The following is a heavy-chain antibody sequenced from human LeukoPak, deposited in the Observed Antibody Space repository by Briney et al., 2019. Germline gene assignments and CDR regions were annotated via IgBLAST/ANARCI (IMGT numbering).Heavy chain of an antibody. D-gene: IGHD3-22*01. Sequence: ASVKVSCKASVYALTSCDINWVRQATGQGLEWMGWMKPNSGNTGYAQKFQGRVTMTRNTSISTAYMELSSLRSEDTAVYYCARACFGYSSYYDSSGYPRDYWGQGTLVTVSS. CDR2: MKPNSGNT. CDR1: VYALTSCD. V-gene: IGHV1-8*01. CDR3: ARACFGYSSYYDSSGYPRDY. J-gene: IGHJ4*02.